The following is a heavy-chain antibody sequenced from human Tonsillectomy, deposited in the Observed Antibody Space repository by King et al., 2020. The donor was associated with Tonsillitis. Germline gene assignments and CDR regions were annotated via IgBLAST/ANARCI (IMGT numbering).Heavy chain of an antibody. CDR3: SRESGKSGDTVFVS. V-gene: IGHV3-49*05. Sequence: VQLVESGGGLVKPGRSLRLSCTASGFTFDNYAMSWFRQAPGKGLEWVGFIRSKAYGGTTEYAASVKGRFTISRDDSRSIAYLQMNSLKTADTAVYYCSRESGKSGDTVFVSWGEGTLVTVSS. CDR1: GFTFDNYA. J-gene: IGHJ4*02. CDR2: IRSKAYGGTT. D-gene: IGHD4-17*01.